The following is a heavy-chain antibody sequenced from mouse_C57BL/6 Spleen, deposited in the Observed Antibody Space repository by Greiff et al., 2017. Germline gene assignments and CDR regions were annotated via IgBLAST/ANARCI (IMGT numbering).Heavy chain of an antibody. D-gene: IGHD3-2*02. CDR1: GFNINDYY. J-gene: IGHJ2*01. CDR3: ARTDPRQLRLQGY. Sequence: EVQLQQSGAELVKPGASVKLSCTASGFNINDYYMHWVKQRTEQGLEWIGRIDPEDGETKYAPKFQGKATIPADASSNTAYLQHSSLTSEDTAVYYCARTDPRQLRLQGYWGQGATLTVST. V-gene: IGHV14-2*01. CDR2: IDPEDGET.